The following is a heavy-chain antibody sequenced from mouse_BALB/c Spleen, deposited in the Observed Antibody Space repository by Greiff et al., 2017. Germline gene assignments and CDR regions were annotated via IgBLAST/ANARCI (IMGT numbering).Heavy chain of an antibody. CDR3: ARSHYGYDVYFDY. CDR2: ISYSGST. J-gene: IGHJ2*01. Sequence: VQLKQSGPSLVKPSQTLSLTCSVTGDSITSGYWNWIRKFPGNKLEYMGYISYSGSTYYNPSLKSRISITRDTSKNQYYLQLNSVTTEDTATYYCARSHYGYDVYFDYWGQGTTLTVSS. D-gene: IGHD2-2*01. CDR1: GDSITSGY. V-gene: IGHV3-8*02.